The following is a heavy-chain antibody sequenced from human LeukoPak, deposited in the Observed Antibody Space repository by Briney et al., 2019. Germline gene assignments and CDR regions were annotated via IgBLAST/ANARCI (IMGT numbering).Heavy chain of an antibody. V-gene: IGHV3-21*04. J-gene: IGHJ3*01. D-gene: IGHD1-26*01. CDR1: GFTFSSYS. Sequence: GGSLRLSCATSGFTFSSYSMNWVRQAPGKGLEWVSSMTSSSSYISYADSVKGRFTISRDNAKNSLYLQMNSLRPEDTALYYCAKDRGGSSELGDAFDVGGQGTMVRVSS. CDR3: AKDRGGSSELGDAFDV. CDR2: MTSSSSYI.